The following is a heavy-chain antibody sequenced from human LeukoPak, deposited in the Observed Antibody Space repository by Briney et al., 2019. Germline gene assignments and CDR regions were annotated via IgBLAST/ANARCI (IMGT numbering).Heavy chain of an antibody. V-gene: IGHV1-8*01. CDR1: GYTFTSYD. Sequence: ASVEVSCKASGYTFTSYDINWVRQATGQGLEWMGWMNPNSGNTGYAQKFQGRVTMTRNTSISTAYMELSSLRSEDTAVYYCARGRRAAAAVGYWGQGTLVTVSS. J-gene: IGHJ4*02. D-gene: IGHD6-13*01. CDR3: ARGRRAAAAVGY. CDR2: MNPNSGNT.